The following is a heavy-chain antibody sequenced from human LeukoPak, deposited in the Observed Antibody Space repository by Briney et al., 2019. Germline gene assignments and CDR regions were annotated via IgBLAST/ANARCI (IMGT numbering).Heavy chain of an antibody. CDR2: INHSGST. Sequence: SETLSLTCAVYGGSFSDYYWSWIRQPPGKGLEWIGEINHSGSTNYNPSLKSRVTISVDTSKNQFSLKLSSVAAADTAVYYCARVEEGCSGGSCYYFDYWGQGTLVTVSS. CDR1: GGSFSDYY. J-gene: IGHJ4*02. D-gene: IGHD2-15*01. V-gene: IGHV4-34*01. CDR3: ARVEEGCSGGSCYYFDY.